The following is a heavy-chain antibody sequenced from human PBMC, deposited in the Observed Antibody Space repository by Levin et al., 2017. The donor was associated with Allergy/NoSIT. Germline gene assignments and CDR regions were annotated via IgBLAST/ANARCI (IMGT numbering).Heavy chain of an antibody. D-gene: IGHD4-23*01. CDR2: IYHSGSA. CDR1: NFSISSGYY. CDR3: ATDYGGTFDY. V-gene: IGHV4-38-2*02. Sequence: KSGGSLRLSCTVSNFSISSGYYWGWIRQPPGKGLEWIATIYHSGSAYYNPSLKSRVTISVDTSKNQFSLILSSVTAADAAVYYCATDYGGTFDYWGQGTLVTVSS. J-gene: IGHJ4*02.